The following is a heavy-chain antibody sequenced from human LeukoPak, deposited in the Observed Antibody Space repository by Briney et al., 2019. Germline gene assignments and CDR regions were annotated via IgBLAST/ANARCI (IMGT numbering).Heavy chain of an antibody. J-gene: IGHJ4*02. CDR2: ITSSGSSM. V-gene: IGHV3-21*01. Sequence: PGGSLRLSCAGSGFTFSGYSLNWVRQAPGKGLEWVSSITSSGSSMYYADSVKGRFTISRDNSKNTLYLQMNSLRAEDTAVYYCASAGYDYVWGSYRPFRSDPFVGYWGQGTLVTVSS. CDR3: ASAGYDYVWGSYRPFRSDPFVGY. CDR1: GFTFSGYS. D-gene: IGHD3-16*02.